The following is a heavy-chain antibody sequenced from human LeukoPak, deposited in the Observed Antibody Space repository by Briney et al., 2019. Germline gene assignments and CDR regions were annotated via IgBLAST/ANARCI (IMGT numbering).Heavy chain of an antibody. D-gene: IGHD3-22*01. V-gene: IGHV1-2*02. J-gene: IGHJ4*02. CDR2: INPNSGGT. Sequence: ASVKVSCKASGYAFTDHYIHWVRQAPGQGLEWMGWINPNSGGTNYAQKFQGRVTMTTDPSISTAYMELTRLRSDDTAVYYCARGETGRDSSGYFGYWGQGTLVTVSS. CDR3: ARGETGRDSSGYFGY. CDR1: GYAFTDHY.